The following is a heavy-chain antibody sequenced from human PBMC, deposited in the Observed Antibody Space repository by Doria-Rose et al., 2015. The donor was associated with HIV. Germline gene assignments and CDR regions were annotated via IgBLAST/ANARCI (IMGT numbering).Heavy chain of an antibody. CDR1: GASVSSRGYY. Sequence: PLQQWGPGLVKPSEILSLTCSVSGASVSSRGYYCNWIRQVPGKGLESLGYTYYTGTSDYSPSLKSRLNMAVDTSKNQFSLKLSFVTVADTAVYYCARMGSYRELDYWGQGARVIVSA. D-gene: IGHD3-3*01. V-gene: IGHV4-31*03. J-gene: IGHJ4*02. CDR3: ARMGSYRELDY. CDR2: TYYTGTS.